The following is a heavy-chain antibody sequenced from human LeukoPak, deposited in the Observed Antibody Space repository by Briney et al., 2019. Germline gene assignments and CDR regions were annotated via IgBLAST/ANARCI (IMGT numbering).Heavy chain of an antibody. J-gene: IGHJ4*02. CDR1: GGSFSGYY. V-gene: IGHV4-34*01. CDR2: INHSGST. CDR3: ARAQTGEVVTATFDY. D-gene: IGHD2-21*02. Sequence: SETLCLTCAVYGGSFSGYYWSWIRQPPGKGLEWIGEINHSGSTNYNPSLKSRVTISVDTSKNQFSLKLSSVTAADTAVYYRARAQTGEVVTATFDYWGQGTLVTISS.